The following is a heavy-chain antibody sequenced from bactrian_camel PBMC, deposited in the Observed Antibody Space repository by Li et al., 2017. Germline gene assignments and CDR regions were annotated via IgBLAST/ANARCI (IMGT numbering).Heavy chain of an antibody. CDR2: IRRDGDE. CDR3: AAGTRIIVGDYCDGITT. Sequence: DVQLVESGGGSVQAGGSLRLSCTHSGYISSRHCMGWFRQALGKAREGIAGIRRDGDEYYAGSVKGRFTISQDNAKNIIYLQMSSLTPDDTAMYYCAAGTRIIVGDYCDGITTWGQGTQVTVS. D-gene: IGHD3*01. CDR1: GYISSRHC. J-gene: IGHJ6*01. V-gene: IGHV3S31*01.